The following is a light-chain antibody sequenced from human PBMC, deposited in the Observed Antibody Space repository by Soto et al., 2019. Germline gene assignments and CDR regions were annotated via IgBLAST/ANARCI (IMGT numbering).Light chain of an antibody. Sequence: QSALTQPPSASGSPGQSVTISCTGTSSDVGGYNYVSWYQQHPGKAPKLMIYEVSKRPSGVPDRFSGSKSGNTASLTVSGLQAEGEADYYCCSYAGSNNLGVFGTGTKATVL. CDR1: SSDVGGYNY. CDR2: EVS. CDR3: CSYAGSNNLGV. V-gene: IGLV2-8*01. J-gene: IGLJ1*01.